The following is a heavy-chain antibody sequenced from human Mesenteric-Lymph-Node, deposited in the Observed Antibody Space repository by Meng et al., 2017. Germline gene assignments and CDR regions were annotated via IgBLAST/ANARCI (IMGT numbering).Heavy chain of an antibody. CDR3: AREVAGGYYYGMDV. V-gene: IGHV3-23*01. Sequence: GESLKISCAASGFTFSSYAMSWVRQAPGKGLEWVSAISGSGGSTYYADSVKGRFIISRDNSKNTLYLQMNSLRAEDTAVYYCAREVAGGYYYGMDVWGQGTTVTVSS. D-gene: IGHD6-19*01. CDR1: GFTFSSYA. CDR2: ISGSGGST. J-gene: IGHJ6*02.